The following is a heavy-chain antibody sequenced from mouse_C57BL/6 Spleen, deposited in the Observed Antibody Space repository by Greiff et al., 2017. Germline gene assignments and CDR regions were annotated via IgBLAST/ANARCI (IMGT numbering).Heavy chain of an antibody. J-gene: IGHJ2*01. Sequence: QVHVQQPGTELVKPGASVKLSCKASGYTFTSYWMHWVKQRPGQGLEWIGNINPSNGGTNYNEKFKGKATLTVDKSSSTAYMQRSSLTSEDSAFYYCARDTTVAVDYWGQGTTVTVSS. D-gene: IGHD1-1*01. CDR3: ARDTTVAVDY. CDR2: INPSNGGT. CDR1: GYTFTSYW. V-gene: IGHV1-53*01.